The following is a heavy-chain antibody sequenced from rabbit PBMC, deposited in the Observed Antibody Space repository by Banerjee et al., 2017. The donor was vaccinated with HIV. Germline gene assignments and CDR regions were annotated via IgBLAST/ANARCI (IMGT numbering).Heavy chain of an antibody. D-gene: IGHD4-1*01. J-gene: IGHJ6*01. CDR3: ARDLTGVIGWNFGW. CDR2: IDPVFGSA. Sequence: QLKESGGGLVQPGGSLKLSCKASGFDFSSYYMSWVRQAPGKGLEWIGYIDPVFGSAYYASWVNGRFSISRENTQNTVTLQMTSLTAADTATYFCARDLTGVIGWNFGWWGPGTLVTVS. V-gene: IGHV1S7*01. CDR1: GFDFSSYY.